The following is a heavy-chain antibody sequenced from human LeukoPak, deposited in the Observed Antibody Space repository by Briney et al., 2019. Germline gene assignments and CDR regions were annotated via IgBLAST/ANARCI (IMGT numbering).Heavy chain of an antibody. V-gene: IGHV1-58*01. CDR1: GFTFTNSA. D-gene: IGHD3-3*01. CDR2: IVVGSGKT. CDR3: AADDLILGY. J-gene: IGHJ4*02. Sequence: GASVKVSCKASGFTFTNSAVQWVRQARGQRLEWIGWIVVGSGKTNYAQKFQERVTITRDMSTNTAYMELSGLRSEDTAVYYCAADDLILGYWGQGSLVTVSS.